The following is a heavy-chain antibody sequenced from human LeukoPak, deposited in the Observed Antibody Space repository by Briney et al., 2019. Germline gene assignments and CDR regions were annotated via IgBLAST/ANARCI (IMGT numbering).Heavy chain of an antibody. J-gene: IGHJ5*02. Sequence: ASVKVSCKASGFTFTSRSAVQWVRQARGQHLEWIGWIVVDSDNANYAENFQERVTITRDMSASTSYMELSSLRSEDTAVYFCAAPYTSSWFDLWGQGTLVTVSS. CDR2: IVVDSDNA. D-gene: IGHD6-13*01. CDR1: GFTFTSRSA. CDR3: AAPYTSSWFDL. V-gene: IGHV1-58*01.